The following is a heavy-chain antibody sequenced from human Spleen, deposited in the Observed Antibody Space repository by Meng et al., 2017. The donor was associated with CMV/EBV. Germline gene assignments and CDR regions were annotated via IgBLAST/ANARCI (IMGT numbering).Heavy chain of an antibody. CDR1: GFTFNNYW. D-gene: IGHD6-6*01. J-gene: IGHJ3*01. V-gene: IGHV3-74*01. Sequence: GESLKISCAASGFTFNNYWMHWVRQAPGTGLVWVSRINTDGSGTTYADSVKGRFTFSRDNTKNTLYLQMNSLRAEDTALYYCARAGPYSSSSDDAAFDLWGQGTVVTVSS. CDR3: ARAGPYSSSSDDAAFDL. CDR2: INTDGSGT.